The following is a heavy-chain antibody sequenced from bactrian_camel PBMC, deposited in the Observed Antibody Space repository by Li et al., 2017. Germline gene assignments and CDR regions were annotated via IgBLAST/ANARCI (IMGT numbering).Heavy chain of an antibody. Sequence: HVQLVESGGGSVQAGGSLRLSCVASGYTASTNYMAWFRQVPGKGREGVASIYNRIRTAYYDPSVQGRFTISKDTAKNTLDLQMDNLQPEDTAMYYCAAADYGWLLTQKCVNLRSREFDYWGQGTQVTVS. J-gene: IGHJ4*01. CDR3: AAADYGWLLTQKCVNLRSREFDY. CDR1: GYTASTNY. D-gene: IGHD3*01. CDR2: IYNRIRTA. V-gene: IGHV3-2*01.